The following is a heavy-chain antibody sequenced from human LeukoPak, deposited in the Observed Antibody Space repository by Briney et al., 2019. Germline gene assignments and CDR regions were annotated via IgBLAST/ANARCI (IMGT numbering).Heavy chain of an antibody. CDR3: ANAGYSSSWYYLDY. CDR1: GFTFSSYW. J-gene: IGHJ4*02. CDR2: RKQDGSEK. Sequence: GGSLRLSCAASGFTFSSYWMSWVRQAPGKGLGWVANRKQDGSEKYYVDSVKGRFTISRDNSKNTLYLQMNSLRAEDTAVYYCANAGYSSSWYYLDYWGQGTLVTVSS. D-gene: IGHD6-13*01. V-gene: IGHV3-7*01.